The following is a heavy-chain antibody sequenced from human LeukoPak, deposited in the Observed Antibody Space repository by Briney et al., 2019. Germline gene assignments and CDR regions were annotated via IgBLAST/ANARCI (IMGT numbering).Heavy chain of an antibody. J-gene: IGHJ5*02. CDR2: IYYSGST. CDR1: GGSISSYY. V-gene: IGHV4-59*08. Sequence: SETLSLTCTVSGGSISSYYWSWIRQPPGKGLEWIGYIYYSGSTNYNPSLKSRVTISVDTSKNQFSLKLSSVTAADTAVYYCARVIAYDFWGGPNWFDPWGQGTLVTVSS. CDR3: ARVIAYDFWGGPNWFDP. D-gene: IGHD3-3*01.